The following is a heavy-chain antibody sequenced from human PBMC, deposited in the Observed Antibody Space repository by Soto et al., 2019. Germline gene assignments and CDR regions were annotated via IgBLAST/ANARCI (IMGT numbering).Heavy chain of an antibody. CDR2: IHSDGITT. CDR3: TLHKFDSSGYVSDY. D-gene: IGHD3-22*01. J-gene: IGHJ4*02. V-gene: IGHV3-74*01. CDR1: GITFSNYW. Sequence: EVQVEESGGGLVQPGGSLRLSCAASGITFSNYWMEWVRQAPGKGLVWVSRIHSDGITTYYGDSVKGRFTTSRDNAKSTVYLQMNSLGAEDTATYHCTLHKFDSSGYVSDYWGQGTLVTVSS.